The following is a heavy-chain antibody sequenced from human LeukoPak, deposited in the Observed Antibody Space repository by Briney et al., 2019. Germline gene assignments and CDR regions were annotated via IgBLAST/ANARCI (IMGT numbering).Heavy chain of an antibody. D-gene: IGHD3-22*01. CDR3: ARDSNYYDSSGYYPLGAFDI. V-gene: IGHV4-59*12. Sequence: SETLSLTCTVSGGSISSYYWSWIRQPPGKGLEWIGYIYYSGSTNYNPSLKSRVTISVDRSKNQFSLKLSSVTAADTAVYYCARDSNYYDSSGYYPLGAFDIWGQGTMVTVSS. J-gene: IGHJ3*02. CDR2: IYYSGST. CDR1: GGSISSYY.